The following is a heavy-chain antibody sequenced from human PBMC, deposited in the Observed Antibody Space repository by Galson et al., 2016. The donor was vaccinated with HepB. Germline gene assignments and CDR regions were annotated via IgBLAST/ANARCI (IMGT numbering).Heavy chain of an antibody. CDR1: GFTFSSHA. D-gene: IGHD5-18*01. CDR3: ARPPVDGGYSYGPFDH. CDR2: VSDDGSKR. Sequence: SLRLSCAGPGFTFSSHALHWVRQAPGKGLEWVAIVSDDGSKRDYADSVRGRFTISRDNSKNTLSLQMNSLRGGDTAVYYCARPPVDGGYSYGPFDHWGQGILVTVS. J-gene: IGHJ4*02. V-gene: IGHV3-30*04.